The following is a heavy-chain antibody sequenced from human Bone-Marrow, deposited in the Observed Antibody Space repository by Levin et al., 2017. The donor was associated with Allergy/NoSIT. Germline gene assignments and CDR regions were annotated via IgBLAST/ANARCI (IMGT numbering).Heavy chain of an antibody. J-gene: IGHJ6*03. CDR1: GYSFTSHW. CDR3: ARFTKTVGGYYMDV. Sequence: GESLKISCKGFGYSFTSHWIAWVRQMPGKGLEWMGRIDPSDSYTTYSPSFQGHVTISADKSITTAYMQWGSLKASDTAMYYCARFTKTVGGYYMDVWGNGTMVIVS. V-gene: IGHV5-10-1*01. CDR2: IDPSDSYT. D-gene: IGHD4-23*01.